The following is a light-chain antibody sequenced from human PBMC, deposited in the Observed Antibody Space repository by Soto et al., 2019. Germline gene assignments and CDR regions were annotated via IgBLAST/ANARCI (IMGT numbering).Light chain of an antibody. CDR2: KAS. Sequence: IHMTHSPSTLSASLGEIVTITCRASQNIYTWLAWYQQKPGIAPKLLIHKASSLQSGVPSRFSGSGSGTDFTLTISNLQPEDFATYYCQQANSFPISFGQGTRLEIK. J-gene: IGKJ5*01. CDR3: QQANSFPIS. CDR1: QNIYTW. V-gene: IGKV1-5*03.